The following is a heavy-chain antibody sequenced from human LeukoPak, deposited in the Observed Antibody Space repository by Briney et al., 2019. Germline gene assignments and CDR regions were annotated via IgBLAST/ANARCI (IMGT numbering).Heavy chain of an antibody. Sequence: SVKVSCKASGYTFTSYGISWVRQAPGQGLEWMGGIIPIFGTANYAQKFQGRVTITTDESTSTAYMELSSLRSEDTAVYYCASSGNNWNYGTTEYFQHWGQGTLVTVSS. CDR3: ASSGNNWNYGTTEYFQH. CDR1: GYTFTSYG. D-gene: IGHD1-7*01. V-gene: IGHV1-69*05. J-gene: IGHJ1*01. CDR2: IIPIFGTA.